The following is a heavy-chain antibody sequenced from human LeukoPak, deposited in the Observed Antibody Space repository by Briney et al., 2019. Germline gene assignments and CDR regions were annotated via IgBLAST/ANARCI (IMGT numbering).Heavy chain of an antibody. CDR1: GGTFISYA. CDR3: ARDLQQLVLNWFDP. CDR2: IIPIFGTA. J-gene: IGHJ5*02. D-gene: IGHD6-13*01. V-gene: IGHV1-69*13. Sequence: SVKVSCKASGGTFISYAISWVRQAPGQGLEWMGGIIPIFGTANYAQKFQGRVTITADESTSTAYMELSSLRSEDTAVYYCARDLQQLVLNWFDPWGQGTLVTVSS.